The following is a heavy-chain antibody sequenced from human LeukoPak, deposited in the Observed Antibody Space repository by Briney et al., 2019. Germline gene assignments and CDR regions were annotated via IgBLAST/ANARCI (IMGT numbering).Heavy chain of an antibody. D-gene: IGHD4-17*01. CDR3: AKAGRGEGFDY. V-gene: IGHV3-30*18. J-gene: IGHJ4*02. Sequence: GGSLRLSCAASGFTFSSYGMHRVRQAPGKGLEWVAVISYDGSNKYYADSVKGRFTISRDNSKNTLYLQMNSLRAEDTAVYYCAKAGRGEGFDYWGQGTLVTVSS. CDR1: GFTFSSYG. CDR2: ISYDGSNK.